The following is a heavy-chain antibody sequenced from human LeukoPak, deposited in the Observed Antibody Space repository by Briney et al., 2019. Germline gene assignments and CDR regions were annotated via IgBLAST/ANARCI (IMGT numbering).Heavy chain of an antibody. CDR1: GFTFSTHH. Sequence: PGGSLRLSCAASGFTFSTHHMTWVRQAPGKGLEWISYITSSSGSIYYADSVKGRFTISRDNAKNSLFLQMQSLRHEDTAVYYCAFQSGGIVYWGQGTLVTVSS. J-gene: IGHJ4*02. CDR3: AFQSGGIVY. D-gene: IGHD1-26*01. V-gene: IGHV3-48*02. CDR2: ITSSSGSI.